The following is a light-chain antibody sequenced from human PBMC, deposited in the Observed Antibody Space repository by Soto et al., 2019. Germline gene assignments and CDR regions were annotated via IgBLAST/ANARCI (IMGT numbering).Light chain of an antibody. V-gene: IGLV2-23*01. CDR1: SSDIGSYNF. CDR3: CSYAGSGTDNFV. CDR2: DDI. J-gene: IGLJ1*01. Sequence: QSALTQPASVSGSPGQSITISCTGTSSDIGSYNFVSWYQQHPGKAPKFIIYDDIKRPSGVSNRFSGSKSGNTASLTISGLQADDEAEYYCCSYAGSGTDNFVFGSGTKLTVL.